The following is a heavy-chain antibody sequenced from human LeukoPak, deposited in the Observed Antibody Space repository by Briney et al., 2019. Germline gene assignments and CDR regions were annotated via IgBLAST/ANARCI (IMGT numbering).Heavy chain of an antibody. CDR2: ITPSGGI. D-gene: IGHD6-6*01. CDR1: GYTFSNYD. Sequence: ASVNVFCKASGYTFSNYDMNWVPQAPGQALEGMGMITPSGGISYAQEFQGRVTMTRDMSTNTVYMELSRLRSEDTAVYYCARVDSTSPHELDYWGQGTLVTVSS. V-gene: IGHV1-46*01. CDR3: ARVDSTSPHELDY. J-gene: IGHJ4*02.